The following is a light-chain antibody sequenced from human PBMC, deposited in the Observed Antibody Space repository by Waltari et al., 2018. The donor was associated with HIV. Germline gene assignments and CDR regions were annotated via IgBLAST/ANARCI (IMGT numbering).Light chain of an antibody. CDR1: QTVSTF. CDR2: GVS. CDR3: QQRKYLYT. J-gene: IGKJ2*01. V-gene: IGKV3-11*01. Sequence: EIVLTQSPATLSLSPGETATLSCRASQTVSTFLARYQQKPGQSPRLLISGVSARAPGIPVRFSGSGSETDFTLTISGLEPDDFAVYFCQQRKYLYTFGQGTKVEI.